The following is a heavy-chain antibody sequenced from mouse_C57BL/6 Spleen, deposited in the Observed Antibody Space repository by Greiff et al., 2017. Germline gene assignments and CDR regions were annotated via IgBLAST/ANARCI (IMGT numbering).Heavy chain of an antibody. CDR1: GYAFSSSW. D-gene: IGHD3-1*01. CDR2: IYPGDGDT. V-gene: IGHV1-82*01. CDR3: ARDSGYSWFAY. Sequence: VMLVESGPELVKPGASVKISCKASGYAFSSSWMNWVKQRPGKGLEWIGRIYPGDGDTNYNGKFKGKATLTADKSSSTAYMQLSSLTSEDSAVYFCARDSGYSWFAYWGQGTLVTVSA. J-gene: IGHJ3*01.